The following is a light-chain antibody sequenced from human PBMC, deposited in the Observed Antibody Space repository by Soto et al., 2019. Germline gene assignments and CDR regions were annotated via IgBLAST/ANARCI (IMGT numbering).Light chain of an antibody. Sequence: DIQMTQSPSTLSASVGDRVTITCRASQSISVLLAWYQQKPGKAPKLLIYKASSLESGVPSRFSGSGSGTEFTLTISSLQPDDFATYYCQQYHSYWTFGQGTKVEIK. CDR1: QSISVL. CDR3: QQYHSYWT. J-gene: IGKJ1*01. CDR2: KAS. V-gene: IGKV1-5*03.